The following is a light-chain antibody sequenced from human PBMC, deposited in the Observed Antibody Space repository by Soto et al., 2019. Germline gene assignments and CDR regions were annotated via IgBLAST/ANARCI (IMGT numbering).Light chain of an antibody. CDR3: QQYGKT. V-gene: IGKV3-20*01. Sequence: EIVLTQSPGTLSLSPGERATLSCRASQTISSSYLAWYQQKPGQAPRLLIYGAASRATGIPDRFSGSGSGTDFTLTISRLEPEDFSVYSCQQYGKTFGQGTKLEIK. CDR2: GAA. J-gene: IGKJ2*01. CDR1: QTISSSY.